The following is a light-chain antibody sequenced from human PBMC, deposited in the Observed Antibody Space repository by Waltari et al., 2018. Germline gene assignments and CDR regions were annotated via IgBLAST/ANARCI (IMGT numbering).Light chain of an antibody. Sequence: EVVLTQSQATLSLSPGEGATLSCRASQSVSSQLGWYQEKRGQYPRTLIYEESIKATGIPARFSGSGSGTDFTLTISSLDPEDFAVYYCQQCNNSPPTFGQGTKVEIK. CDR1: QSVSSQ. CDR3: QQCNNSPPT. J-gene: IGKJ1*01. CDR2: EES. V-gene: IGKV3-11*01.